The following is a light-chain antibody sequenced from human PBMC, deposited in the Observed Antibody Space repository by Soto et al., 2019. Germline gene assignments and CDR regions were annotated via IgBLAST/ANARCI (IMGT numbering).Light chain of an antibody. CDR3: QQSYSPWT. CDR1: QDINIY. V-gene: IGKV1-39*01. CDR2: DAS. J-gene: IGKJ1*01. Sequence: DIQITESPSCVFSCVLDRVTITCQATQDINIYLNWYQQKPGKAPNLLIYDASNLQSGVPSRFSGSGSGTDFTLTISSLQTEDFATYYCQQSYSPWTFGQGTKVDIK.